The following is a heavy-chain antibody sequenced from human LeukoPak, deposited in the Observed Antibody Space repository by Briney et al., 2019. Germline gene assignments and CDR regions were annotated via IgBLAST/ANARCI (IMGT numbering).Heavy chain of an antibody. V-gene: IGHV3-48*03. CDR1: GFTFSSYE. CDR3: ATTQTHTGYSSGWYGWGANWFDP. CDR2: ISSSGSTI. D-gene: IGHD6-19*01. J-gene: IGHJ5*02. Sequence: PGGSLTLSCAASGFTFSSYEMNWVRQAPGKGLEWVSYISSSGSTIYYADSVKGRFTISRDNSKNTLYLQMNSLRAEDTAVYYCATTQTHTGYSSGWYGWGANWFDPWGQGTLVTVSS.